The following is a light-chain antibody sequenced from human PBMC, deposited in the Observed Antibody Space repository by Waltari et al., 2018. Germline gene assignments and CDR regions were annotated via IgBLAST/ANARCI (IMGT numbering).Light chain of an antibody. V-gene: IGKV3-20*01. CDR2: RAS. CDR3: QQHGTLPAT. Sequence: EIVLTQSPGTASLSPGERVTLSCRASQRVGSSSLAWYQQKPGQAPRLVLYRASRRATGIPDRFSGSGSGTDFSLTISRLGPEDFAVYYCQQHGTLPATFGQGTKVEIK. CDR1: QRVGSSS. J-gene: IGKJ1*01.